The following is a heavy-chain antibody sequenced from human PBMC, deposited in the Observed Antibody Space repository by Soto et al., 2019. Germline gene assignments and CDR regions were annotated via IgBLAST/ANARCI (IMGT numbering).Heavy chain of an antibody. Sequence: QVQLQESGPGLVKPSQTLSLTCTVSGGSISSGGYYWSWIRQHPGKGLEWIGYIYYSGSTYYNPSLKSRVTISVDTSKNQFSLKLSSVTAADTAVYHCARDKIRYNWNYGHPNWFDPWGQGTLVTVSS. D-gene: IGHD1-7*01. V-gene: IGHV4-31*03. CDR2: IYYSGST. CDR3: ARDKIRYNWNYGHPNWFDP. J-gene: IGHJ5*02. CDR1: GGSISSGGYY.